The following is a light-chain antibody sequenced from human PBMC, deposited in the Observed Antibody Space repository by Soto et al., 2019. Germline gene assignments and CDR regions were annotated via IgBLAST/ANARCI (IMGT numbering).Light chain of an antibody. V-gene: IGLV2-14*01. CDR3: SSYTTTSTLV. CDR2: DVS. J-gene: IGLJ3*02. Sequence: QSALTQPASVSGSPGQSITISCTGTSSDVGGYNYVSWYHQHPGKAPKVMIYDVSNRPSGVSNRFSGSKSGNTASLTISGLQAEDEADYYCSSYTTTSTLVFGGGTKLTVL. CDR1: SSDVGGYNY.